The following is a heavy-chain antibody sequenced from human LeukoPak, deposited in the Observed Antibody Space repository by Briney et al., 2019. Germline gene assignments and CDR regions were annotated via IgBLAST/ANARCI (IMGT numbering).Heavy chain of an antibody. J-gene: IGHJ4*02. D-gene: IGHD6-13*01. V-gene: IGHV4-39*01. CDR1: GGSISNSGYY. Sequence: PSETLSLTCAVSGGSISNSGYYWAWIRQPPGKGLEYIGNIHYRDGALYNPSLQSRATILVDTSKNQFSLKLSSVTAADTAVYYCARRRAAAGPFDYWGRGTLVTVSS. CDR2: IHYRDGA. CDR3: ARRRAAAGPFDY.